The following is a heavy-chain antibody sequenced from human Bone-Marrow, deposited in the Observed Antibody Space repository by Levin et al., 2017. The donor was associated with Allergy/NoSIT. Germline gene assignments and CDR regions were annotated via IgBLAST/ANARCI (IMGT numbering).Heavy chain of an antibody. D-gene: IGHD2-15*01. J-gene: IGHJ4*02. Sequence: GGSLRLSCAASGFSFSSYAMAWVRQAPGEGLEWVSTISGDGANTFHADSVKGRFTISRDNSKNILFLQMNSLRAEDTALYYCARDCGGSWYSSNFWGQGTLVTVSS. V-gene: IGHV3-23*01. CDR2: ISGDGANT. CDR3: ARDCGGSWYSSNF. CDR1: GFSFSSYA.